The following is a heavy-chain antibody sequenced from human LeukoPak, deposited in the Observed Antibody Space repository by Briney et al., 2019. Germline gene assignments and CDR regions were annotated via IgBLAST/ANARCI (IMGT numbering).Heavy chain of an antibody. Sequence: ASETLSLTSTVPGGSISRYYWSWIRQPPGKGLEWIGYIYYSGSTNYNPSLKSRVTISVDTSKNQFSLKLSSVTAADTAVYYCAGYYYDSSGYPHYYYYYYMDVWGKGTTVTVSS. CDR2: IYYSGST. CDR3: AGYYYDSSGYPHYYYYYYMDV. CDR1: GGSISRYY. V-gene: IGHV4-59*08. J-gene: IGHJ6*03. D-gene: IGHD3-22*01.